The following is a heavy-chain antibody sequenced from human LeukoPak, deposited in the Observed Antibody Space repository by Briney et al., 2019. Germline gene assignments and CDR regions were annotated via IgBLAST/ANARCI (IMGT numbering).Heavy chain of an antibody. Sequence: GGSLRLSCAASVFTFSIYAMSWVRQAPEKGLEWVSTISGSGGGTYYADSVKGRFTISRDDSKNTLYLQMNSLSAVHSAVYYCANDLGRCRNNYFDYWGQGTLVTVSS. J-gene: IGHJ4*02. CDR1: VFTFSIYA. D-gene: IGHD1-26*01. CDR2: ISGSGGGT. CDR3: ANDLGRCRNNYFDY. V-gene: IGHV3-23*01.